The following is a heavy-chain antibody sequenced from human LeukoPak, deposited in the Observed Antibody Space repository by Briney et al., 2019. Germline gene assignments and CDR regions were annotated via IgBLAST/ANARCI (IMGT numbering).Heavy chain of an antibody. V-gene: IGHV3-48*03. D-gene: IGHD2-21*01. CDR1: GFTFSSYE. CDR3: ARGDSSSILINDAFDF. J-gene: IGHJ3*01. CDR2: ISSSSSTI. Sequence: PGRSLRLSCAASGFTFSSYEMNWIRQAPGRGLEWVAYISSSSSTIYYADSVKGRFTISRDNAKNSLSLQLSSLRGEDTALYYCARGDSSSILINDAFDFWGQGTMVTVSS.